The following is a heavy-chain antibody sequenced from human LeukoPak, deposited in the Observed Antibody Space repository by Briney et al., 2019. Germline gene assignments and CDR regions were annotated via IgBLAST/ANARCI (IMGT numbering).Heavy chain of an antibody. Sequence: SETLSLTCTVSGGSISSYYWSWIRQPPGKGLEWIGYIYYSGSTNYNPSLKSRVTISVDTSKNQFSLKLSSVTTADTAVYYCARVPYYYDSTDSGFDIWGQGTMVTVSS. V-gene: IGHV4-59*01. CDR2: IYYSGST. D-gene: IGHD3-22*01. CDR1: GGSISSYY. J-gene: IGHJ3*02. CDR3: ARVPYYYDSTDSGFDI.